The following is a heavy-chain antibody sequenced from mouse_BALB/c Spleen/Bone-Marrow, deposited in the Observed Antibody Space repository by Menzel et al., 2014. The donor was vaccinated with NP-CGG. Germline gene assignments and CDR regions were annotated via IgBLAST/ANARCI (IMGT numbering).Heavy chain of an antibody. CDR2: VSSGSSTI. J-gene: IGHJ4*01. V-gene: IGHV5-17*02. Sequence: EVQRVESGGGLVQPGGSRKLSCAASGFTFSSFGMHWVRQAPEKGLEWVAYVSSGSSTIYYADTVKGRFTISRGNPKNTLFLQMTSLRSEDTAMYYCARSPYGYDGRDYWGQGTSVTVSS. CDR3: ARSPYGYDGRDY. CDR1: GFTFSSFG. D-gene: IGHD2-2*01.